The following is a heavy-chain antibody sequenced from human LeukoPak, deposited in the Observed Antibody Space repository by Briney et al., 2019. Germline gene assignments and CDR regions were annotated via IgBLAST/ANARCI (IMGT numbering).Heavy chain of an antibody. Sequence: GGSLRLSCAASGFTFSSYSMNWVRQAPGKGLVWVSRINTDGSSTSYADSVKGRFTISRDNAKNTLYLQMNSLRAEDTAVYYCARPLYYYYYMDVWGKGTTVTVSS. CDR1: GFTFSSYS. J-gene: IGHJ6*03. V-gene: IGHV3-74*01. CDR2: INTDGSST. CDR3: ARPLYYYYYMDV.